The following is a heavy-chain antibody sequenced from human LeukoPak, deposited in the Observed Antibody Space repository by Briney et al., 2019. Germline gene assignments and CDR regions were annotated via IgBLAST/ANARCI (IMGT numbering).Heavy chain of an antibody. V-gene: IGHV3-30*04. Sequence: GRSLRLSCAASGFTFSSYAMHWVRQAPGKGLEWVAVISYDGSNKYYADSVKGRFTISRDNSKNTLYLQMNSLRAEDTAVYYCARDQAVAGVYYYYNMDVWGKGTTVTVSP. D-gene: IGHD6-19*01. CDR1: GFTFSSYA. CDR3: ARDQAVAGVYYYYNMDV. J-gene: IGHJ6*04. CDR2: ISYDGSNK.